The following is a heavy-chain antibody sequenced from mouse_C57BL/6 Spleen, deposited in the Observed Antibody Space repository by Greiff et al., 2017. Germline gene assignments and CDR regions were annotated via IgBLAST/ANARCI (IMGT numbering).Heavy chain of an antibody. CDR3: ARSGVVATDYFDY. V-gene: IGHV1-69*01. CDR1: GYTFTSYW. D-gene: IGHD1-1*01. J-gene: IGHJ2*01. CDR2: IDPSDSYT. Sequence: QVQLQQPGAELVMPGASVKLSCKASGYTFTSYWMHWVKQRPGQGLEWIGEIDPSDSYTNYNQKFKGKSTLTVDKSSSTAYMQLSSLTSEDSAVYYCARSGVVATDYFDYGGQGTTLTVSS.